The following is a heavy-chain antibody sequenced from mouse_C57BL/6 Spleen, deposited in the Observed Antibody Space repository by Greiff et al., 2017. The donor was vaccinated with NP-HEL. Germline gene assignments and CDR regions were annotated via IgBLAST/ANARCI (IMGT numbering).Heavy chain of an antibody. J-gene: IGHJ1*03. CDR3: ARHYGNPYWYFDV. CDR2: IYPGSGNT. V-gene: IGHV1-76*01. Sequence: VKLMESGAELVRPGASVKLSCKASGYTFTDYYINWVKQRPGQGLEWIARIYPGSGNTYYNEKFKGKATLTAEKSSSTAYMQLSSLTSEDSAVYFCARHYGNPYWYFDVWGTGTTVTVSS. D-gene: IGHD2-1*01. CDR1: GYTFTDYY.